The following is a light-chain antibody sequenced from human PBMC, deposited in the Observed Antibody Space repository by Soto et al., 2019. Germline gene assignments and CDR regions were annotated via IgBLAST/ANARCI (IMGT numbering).Light chain of an antibody. V-gene: IGKV3-20*01. J-gene: IGKJ1*01. CDR1: QSVSNNY. Sequence: EIVLTQSPGTLSLSPGERATLSCRDIQSVSNNYLAWSQQSPGQAPRLLIYGASNRATGIPDRFSGSGSGTDFTLTISRLEPEDFAVYYCQQYGSSGTFGQGTKVDIK. CDR3: QQYGSSGT. CDR2: GAS.